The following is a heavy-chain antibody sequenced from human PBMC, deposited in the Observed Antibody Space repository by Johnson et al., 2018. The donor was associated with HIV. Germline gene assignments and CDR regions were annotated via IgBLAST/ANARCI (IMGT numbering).Heavy chain of an antibody. Sequence: VQLVESGGGVVQPGGSLRLSCAASGFTFSSYWMSWVRQAPGKGLEWVANIKQDGSEKYYADSVKGRFTISRDNSKNTLYLQMNSLRAEDTAVYYCVKGIDSSSWYAFDIWGQGTMVTVSS. D-gene: IGHD6-13*01. CDR3: VKGIDSSSWYAFDI. J-gene: IGHJ3*02. CDR1: GFTFSSYW. V-gene: IGHV3-7*02. CDR2: IKQDGSEK.